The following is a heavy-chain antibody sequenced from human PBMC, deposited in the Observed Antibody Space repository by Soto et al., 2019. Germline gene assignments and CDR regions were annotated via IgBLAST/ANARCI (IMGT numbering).Heavy chain of an antibody. V-gene: IGHV1-18*04. CDR2: LNTGDGNT. CDR3: ARGEYCGSARGVFDH. J-gene: IGHJ4*02. Sequence: QVLLVQSGAEAKKPGASVKVSCKASGYSFSTYGVSWVRQAPGQGLEWMGWLNTGDGNTAYAQKLQGRITLTTDTSTTRAYMEMRSLRSDDTAIYYCARGEYCGSARGVFDHWGQGALVTVSS. D-gene: IGHD3-16*01. CDR1: GYSFSTYG.